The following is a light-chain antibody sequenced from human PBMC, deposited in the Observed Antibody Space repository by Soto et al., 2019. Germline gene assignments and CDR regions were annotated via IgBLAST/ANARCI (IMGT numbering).Light chain of an antibody. J-gene: IGLJ3*02. CDR3: QSYDTSLSVCV. V-gene: IGLV1-40*01. CDR1: SSNIGAGYD. Sequence: QSVLTQPPSVSGAAGQRVTISCTGSSSNIGAGYDVHWYQQLPGTAPKLLIYDNTNRPSGVPDRFSGSKSGASASLAITGLQAEDEADYYCQSYDTSLSVCVFGRGTKLTVL. CDR2: DNT.